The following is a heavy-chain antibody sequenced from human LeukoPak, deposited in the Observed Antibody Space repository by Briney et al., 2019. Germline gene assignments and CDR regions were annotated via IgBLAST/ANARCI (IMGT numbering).Heavy chain of an antibody. CDR2: IYTSGST. V-gene: IGHV4-4*07. CDR1: GGSISSYY. J-gene: IGHJ5*02. CDR3: ARDFRAEPAAIVDWFDP. Sequence: SETLSLTCTVSGGSISSYYWSWIRQPAGKGLEWIGRIYTSGSTNYNPSLKSRVTMSVDTSKNQFSLKLSSVTAANTAVYYCARDFRAEPAAIVDWFDPWGQGTLVTVSS. D-gene: IGHD2-2*02.